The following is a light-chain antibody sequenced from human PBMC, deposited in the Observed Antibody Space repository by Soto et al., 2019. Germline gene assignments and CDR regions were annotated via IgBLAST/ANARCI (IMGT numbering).Light chain of an antibody. Sequence: QLVLTQSPYASASLGASGKFTCTVSSAHSTTAIAWHQKKTEKGPRFLRKVDSDGTYNKGDGIPDRFSGSSSVAERYLTISSRQSEDEADYDCQTWGTGGWVFGGGTKLTVL. CDR3: QTWGTGGWV. J-gene: IGLJ3*02. CDR2: VDSDGTY. CDR1: SAHSTTA. V-gene: IGLV4-69*01.